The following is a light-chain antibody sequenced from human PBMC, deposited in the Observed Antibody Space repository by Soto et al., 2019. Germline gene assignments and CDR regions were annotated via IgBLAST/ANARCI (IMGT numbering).Light chain of an antibody. CDR2: DVS. CDR3: CSYAGPLYV. Sequence: QSVLTQPRSVSGSPGQSVTISCTGTSSDVGAYNYVSWYQQYSGKAPKLIIYDVSKRPSGVPDRFSGSKSGNTASLTISGLQAEDEADYYCCSYAGPLYVLGAGTKVTVL. V-gene: IGLV2-11*01. CDR1: SSDVGAYNY. J-gene: IGLJ1*01.